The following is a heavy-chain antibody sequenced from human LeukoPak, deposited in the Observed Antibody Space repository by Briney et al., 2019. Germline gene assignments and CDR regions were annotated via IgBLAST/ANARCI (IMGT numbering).Heavy chain of an antibody. CDR1: GFTFTSNP. V-gene: IGHV3-30*04. CDR3: ARERGSSGRAGWFDP. CDR2: ISNDGSNQ. D-gene: IGHD6-19*01. J-gene: IGHJ5*02. Sequence: GGSLRLSCAASGFTFTSNPMHWVRQTPGKGLEWVALISNDGSNQQYSDSVSGRFTISRDTSKNTVYLQMNSLRGDDTAVYYCARERGSSGRAGWFDPWGQGTLVTVSS.